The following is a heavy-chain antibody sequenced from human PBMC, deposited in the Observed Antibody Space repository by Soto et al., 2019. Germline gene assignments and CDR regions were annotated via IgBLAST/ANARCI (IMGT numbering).Heavy chain of an antibody. J-gene: IGHJ3*02. D-gene: IGHD6-13*01. V-gene: IGHV4-34*01. CDR1: GGSFSGYY. CDR2: INHSGST. CDR3: ARDSSSWYDDAFDI. Sequence: PSETLSLTCAVYGGSFSGYYWSWIRQPPGKGLEWIGEINHSGSTNYNPSLKSRVTISVDTSKNQFSLKLSSVTAADTAVCYCARDSSSWYDDAFDIWGQGTMVTVSS.